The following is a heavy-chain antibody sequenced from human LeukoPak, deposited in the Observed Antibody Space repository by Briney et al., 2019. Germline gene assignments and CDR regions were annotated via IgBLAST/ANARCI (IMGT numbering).Heavy chain of an antibody. Sequence: GGSLRLSCAASGFTFSSYAMHWVRQAPGKGLEWVAVISYDGSNKYYADSVKGRFTISRDNSKNTLYLQMNSLRAEDTAVYYCARVSGEFRFTYNWFDPWGQGTLVTVSS. CDR2: ISYDGSNK. V-gene: IGHV3-30-3*01. J-gene: IGHJ5*02. D-gene: IGHD3-10*02. CDR3: ARVSGEFRFTYNWFDP. CDR1: GFTFSSYA.